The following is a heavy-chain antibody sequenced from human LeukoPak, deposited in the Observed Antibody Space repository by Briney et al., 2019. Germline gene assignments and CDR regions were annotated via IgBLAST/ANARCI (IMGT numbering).Heavy chain of an antibody. CDR2: ILQSGDT. J-gene: IGHJ6*04. D-gene: IGHD3-10*01. CDR1: GGSFDDYY. Sequence: SETLSLTCAIYGGSFDDYYWSWIRQSPGKGLEWIGEILQSGDTNYNPSLKSRVTISLDTSKNQSSLKLMSVTAADTAVYYCASLMQGSGSYNNYYYGIDVWGKGTTVIVSS. CDR3: ASLMQGSGSYNNYYYGIDV. V-gene: IGHV4-34*12.